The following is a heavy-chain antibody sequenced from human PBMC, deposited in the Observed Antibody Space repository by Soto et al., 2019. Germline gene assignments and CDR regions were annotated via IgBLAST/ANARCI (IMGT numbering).Heavy chain of an antibody. Sequence: QVQLVQSGAEVKKPGASVKVSCKASGYTFTSYAMHWVRQAPGQRLEWMGWINAGNGNTKYSQKFQGRVTITRDTSASTAYMELSSLRSEDTAVYYCARGHYDFWSGSTTLDYWGQGTLVTVSS. CDR2: INAGNGNT. CDR3: ARGHYDFWSGSTTLDY. V-gene: IGHV1-3*01. CDR1: GYTFTSYA. D-gene: IGHD3-3*01. J-gene: IGHJ4*02.